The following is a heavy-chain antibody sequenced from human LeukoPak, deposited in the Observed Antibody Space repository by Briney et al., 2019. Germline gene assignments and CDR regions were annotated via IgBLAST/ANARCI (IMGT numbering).Heavy chain of an antibody. V-gene: IGHV1-69*06. Sequence: ASVKVSCKASGGTFSSYAISWVRQAPGQGLEWMGGIIPIFGTANYAQKFQGRITITADKSTSTAYMELSSLRSEDTAVYYCARGGSLDVVPAAIRKTHQFDYWGQETLVTVSS. CDR3: ARGGSLDVVPAAIRKTHQFDY. CDR2: IIPIFGTA. D-gene: IGHD2-2*02. CDR1: GGTFSSYA. J-gene: IGHJ4*02.